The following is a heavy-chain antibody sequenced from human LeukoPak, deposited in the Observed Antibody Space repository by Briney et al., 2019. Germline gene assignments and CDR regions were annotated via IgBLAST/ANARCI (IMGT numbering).Heavy chain of an antibody. V-gene: IGHV4-59*12. J-gene: IGHJ3*02. Sequence: KPSETLSLTCTVSGGSISSYYWSWIRQPPGKGLEWIGYIYYSGSTYYNPSLKSRVTISVDTSKNQFSLKLSSVTAADTAVYYCAKVSTPDDAFDIWGQGTMVTVSS. CDR1: GGSISSYY. CDR3: AKVSTPDDAFDI. CDR2: IYYSGST. D-gene: IGHD5/OR15-5a*01.